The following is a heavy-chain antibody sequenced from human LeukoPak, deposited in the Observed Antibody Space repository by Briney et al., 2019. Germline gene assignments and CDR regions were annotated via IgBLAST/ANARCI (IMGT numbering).Heavy chain of an antibody. D-gene: IGHD6-19*01. V-gene: IGHV3-23*01. CDR2: ISGSGGST. CDR3: ARSIAVAGINWFDP. J-gene: IGHJ5*02. CDR1: GFTFSSYG. Sequence: GGTLRLSCAASGFTFSSYGMSWVRQAPGKGLEWVSAISGSGGSTYYAASVKGRFTISRDNSKNTLYLQMNSLRAEDTAVYYCARSIAVAGINWFDPWGQGTLVTVSS.